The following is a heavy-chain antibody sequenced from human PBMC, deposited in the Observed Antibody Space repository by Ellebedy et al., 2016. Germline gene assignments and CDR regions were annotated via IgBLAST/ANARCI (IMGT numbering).Heavy chain of an antibody. CDR3: RYGHYSHY. D-gene: IGHD2-21*01. Sequence: GGSLRLXCATSGIRFGDFFMSWVRQAPGKGPEWVSTISGAGDDAYFADSVKGRFSISRDNSANTLYLQMSRLRAEDTAVYYCRYGHYSHYWGQGTLVTVSS. CDR2: ISGAGDDA. V-gene: IGHV3-23*01. CDR1: GIRFGDFF. J-gene: IGHJ4*02.